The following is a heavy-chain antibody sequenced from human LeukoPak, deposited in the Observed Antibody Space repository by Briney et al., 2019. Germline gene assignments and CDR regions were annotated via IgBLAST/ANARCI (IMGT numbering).Heavy chain of an antibody. J-gene: IGHJ3*02. CDR3: ARATWEPRAFDI. Sequence: SETLSLTCAVYGGSFSGYYWSWIRQPPGKGLEWIGEINHSGSTNYNPSLKSRVTISVDTSKNQFSLKLSSVTAADTAVYYCARATWEPRAFDIWGQGTMVTVPS. CDR2: INHSGST. CDR1: GGSFSGYY. D-gene: IGHD1-26*01. V-gene: IGHV4-34*01.